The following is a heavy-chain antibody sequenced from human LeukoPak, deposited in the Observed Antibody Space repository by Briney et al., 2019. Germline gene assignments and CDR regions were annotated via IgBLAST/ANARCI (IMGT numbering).Heavy chain of an antibody. CDR3: SGHSRFLEWLLPRYYFDY. Sequence: GGSLRLSCAASGFTFSSYAMSWVRQAPGKGLEWVSAISGSGGSTYYADSVKGRFTISRDNSKNTLYLQMNSLRAEDTAVYYCSGHSRFLEWLLPRYYFDYWGQGTLVTVS. D-gene: IGHD3-3*01. V-gene: IGHV3-23*01. CDR1: GFTFSSYA. CDR2: ISGSGGST. J-gene: IGHJ4*02.